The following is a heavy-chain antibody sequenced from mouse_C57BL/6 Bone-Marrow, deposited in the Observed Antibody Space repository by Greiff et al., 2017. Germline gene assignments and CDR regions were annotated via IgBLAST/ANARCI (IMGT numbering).Heavy chain of an antibody. Sequence: VQLQQPGAELVKPGASVKMSCKASGYTFTSYWITWVKQRPGQGLEWIGDIYPGSGSTNYNEKFKSKATLTVDTSSSTAYMQLSSLTSEDSAVYYCARFEGYYGWVAYWGQGTLVTVSA. CDR2: IYPGSGST. CDR1: GYTFTSYW. J-gene: IGHJ3*01. CDR3: ARFEGYYGWVAY. D-gene: IGHD2-3*01. V-gene: IGHV1-55*01.